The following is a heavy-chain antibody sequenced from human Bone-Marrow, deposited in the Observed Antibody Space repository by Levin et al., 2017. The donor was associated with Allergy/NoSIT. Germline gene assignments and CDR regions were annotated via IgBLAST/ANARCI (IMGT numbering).Heavy chain of an antibody. CDR3: AKDLLSGSGSYSWGTFDY. Sequence: QPGGSLRLSCAASGFTFNSCAMSWVRQAPGKGLEWVSGISGSGGSTVYIDSVKGRLTISRDNSKNTLYLQMDSLRAEDTAVYFCAKDLLSGSGSYSWGTFDYWGQGTLVTVSS. J-gene: IGHJ4*02. V-gene: IGHV3-23*01. CDR1: GFTFNSCA. CDR2: ISGSGGST. D-gene: IGHD3-10*01.